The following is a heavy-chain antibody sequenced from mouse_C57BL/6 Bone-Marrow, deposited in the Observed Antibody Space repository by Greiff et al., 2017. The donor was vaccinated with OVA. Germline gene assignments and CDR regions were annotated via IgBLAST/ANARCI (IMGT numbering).Heavy chain of an antibody. J-gene: IGHJ1*03. Sequence: QVQLKQSGAELVKPGASVKISCKASGYAFSSYWMNWVKQRPGKGLEWIGQIYPGDGDTNYNGKYKGKATLTADKSSSTAYMQLSSLTSEDSAVYFCARGDSNWYFDVWGTGTTVTVSS. CDR2: IYPGDGDT. CDR1: GYAFSSYW. D-gene: IGHD2-5*01. V-gene: IGHV1-80*01. CDR3: ARGDSNWYFDV.